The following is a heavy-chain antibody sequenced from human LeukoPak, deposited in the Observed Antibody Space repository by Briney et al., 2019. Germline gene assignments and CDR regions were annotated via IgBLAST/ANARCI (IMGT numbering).Heavy chain of an antibody. CDR1: GFTVSSSY. J-gene: IGHJ4*02. CDR3: AGDYDFD. D-gene: IGHD3-3*01. Sequence: PRGSLRLSCAASGFTVSSSYMSWVRQAPGKGLEWVSVIYSGGSTYYTDSVKGRFTISRDNSKNTVYLQMNSLRAEDTAIYYCAGDYDFDWGQGTLVTVSS. V-gene: IGHV3-53*01. CDR2: IYSGGST.